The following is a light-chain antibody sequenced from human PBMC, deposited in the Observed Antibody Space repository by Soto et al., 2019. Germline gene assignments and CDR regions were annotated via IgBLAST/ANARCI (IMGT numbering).Light chain of an antibody. V-gene: IGKV1-27*01. J-gene: IGKJ1*01. CDR3: QKYNSAPWT. CDR2: AAS. Sequence: DIQMTQSPSSLFASVGDRVTITCRASQGISNYLAWYQQKPGKVPKLLIYAASTLQSGVPSRFSGSVTRTDFTLTISSLQPEDVAIYYRQKYNSAPWTLGQGTKVEIK. CDR1: QGISNY.